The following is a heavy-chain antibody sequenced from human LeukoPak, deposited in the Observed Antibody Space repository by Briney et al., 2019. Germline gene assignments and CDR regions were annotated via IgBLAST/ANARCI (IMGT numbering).Heavy chain of an antibody. D-gene: IGHD4-17*01. CDR3: ARDHYGDYARYNWFDP. CDR2: INHSGST. CDR1: GGSFSGYY. Sequence: SKTLSLTCAVHGGSFSGYYWSWIRQPPGKGLEWIGEINHSGSTNYNPSLKSRVTISVDTSKNQFSLKLSSVTAADTAVYYCARDHYGDYARYNWFDPWGQGTLVTVSS. J-gene: IGHJ5*02. V-gene: IGHV4-34*01.